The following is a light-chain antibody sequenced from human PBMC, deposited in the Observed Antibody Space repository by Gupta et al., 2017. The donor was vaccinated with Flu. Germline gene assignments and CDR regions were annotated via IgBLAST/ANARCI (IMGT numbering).Light chain of an antibody. J-gene: IGKJ2*01. Sequence: GDRVTITCRASQNINNRLAWYLQKPGKAPKLLIYKASNLESGVTSRLSGSGSGTECTLTISSLQPDDFATYYCQQHDTYPYTFGQGTKLEIK. V-gene: IGKV1-5*03. CDR2: KAS. CDR1: QNINNR. CDR3: QQHDTYPYT.